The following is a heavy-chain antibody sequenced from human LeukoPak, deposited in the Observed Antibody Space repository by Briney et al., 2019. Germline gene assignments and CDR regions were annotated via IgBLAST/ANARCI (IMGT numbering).Heavy chain of an antibody. CDR2: INHSGST. CDR3: ARGVYCSGGSCYEDY. D-gene: IGHD2-15*01. Sequence: PSETLSLTCAVYGVSFSGYYWSWVRQPPGKGLEWVGEINHSGSTNYNPALKSRVTISVATSKNQSSLKLSSVTAADTAVYYCARGVYCSGGSCYEDYWGQGTLVTVSS. CDR1: GVSFSGYY. V-gene: IGHV4-34*01. J-gene: IGHJ4*02.